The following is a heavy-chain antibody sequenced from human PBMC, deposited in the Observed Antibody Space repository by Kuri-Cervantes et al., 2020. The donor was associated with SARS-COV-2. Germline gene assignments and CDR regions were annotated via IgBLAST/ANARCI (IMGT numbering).Heavy chain of an antibody. CDR3: SRAGFDY. Sequence: ASVKVSCKTSGYTFNTYGIHWVRQAPGQGLEWMGRISVYSGKTNYTQKVQGRVTMTTDTSTSTAYMELRSLRSDDTAVYYCSRAGFDYWGQGTLVTVSS. CDR2: ISVYSGKT. J-gene: IGHJ4*02. V-gene: IGHV1-18*04. CDR1: GYTFNTYG.